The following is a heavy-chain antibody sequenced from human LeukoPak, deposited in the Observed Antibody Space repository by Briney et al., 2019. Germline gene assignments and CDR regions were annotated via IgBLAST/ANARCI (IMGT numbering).Heavy chain of an antibody. CDR3: TTKNWAYYFDY. Sequence: PGGSLRLSCAASGFTFSNAWMSWVRQAPGKGLEWVGRIKSKTEGGTTDYAAPVKGRFTISRDDSKNTLYLQMNSLKTEDTAVYYCTTKNWAYYFDYWGQGTLVTVS. D-gene: IGHD7-27*01. CDR2: IKSKTEGGTT. J-gene: IGHJ4*02. V-gene: IGHV3-15*01. CDR1: GFTFSNAW.